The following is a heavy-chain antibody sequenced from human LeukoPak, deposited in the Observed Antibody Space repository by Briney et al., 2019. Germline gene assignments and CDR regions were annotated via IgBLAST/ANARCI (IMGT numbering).Heavy chain of an antibody. CDR3: ARGPAGYN. D-gene: IGHD1-1*01. CDR1: GFTVSSNR. J-gene: IGHJ4*02. CDR2: IYSGGST. V-gene: IGHV3-53*01. Sequence: GGSLRLSCAASGFTVSSNRVSWVRQAPGKGLEWVSVIYSGGSTDYADSVKGRFTISRDNSKNTLYLQMNSLRAEDTAVYHCARGPAGYNWGQGSLVTVSS.